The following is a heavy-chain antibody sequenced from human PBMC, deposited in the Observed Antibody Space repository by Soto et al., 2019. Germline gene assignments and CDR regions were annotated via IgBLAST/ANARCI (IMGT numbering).Heavy chain of an antibody. Sequence: GGSLRLSCAASGFTFSSYAMSWVRQAPGKGLEWVSAISGSGGSTYYADSVKGRFTISRDNSKNTLYLQMNSLRAEDTAVYYCAKVLSVVVPAAMPSAGFDPWGQGTLVTVSS. J-gene: IGHJ5*02. CDR1: GFTFSSYA. CDR3: AKVLSVVVPAAMPSAGFDP. CDR2: ISGSGGST. D-gene: IGHD2-2*01. V-gene: IGHV3-23*01.